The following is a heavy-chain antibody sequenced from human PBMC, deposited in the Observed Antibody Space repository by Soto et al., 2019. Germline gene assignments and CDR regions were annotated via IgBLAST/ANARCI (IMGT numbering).Heavy chain of an antibody. Sequence: GGSLRLSCAASGFTFISYWMSWVLQAPWKGLEWVANIKQDGSEKYYVDSVKGRFTISRDNAKNSLYLQMNSLRAEDTAVYYCARAVHSSGWYFTNYYYYGMDVWGKGTTVTVSS. V-gene: IGHV3-7*05. CDR3: ARAVHSSGWYFTNYYYYGMDV. D-gene: IGHD6-19*01. J-gene: IGHJ6*04. CDR2: IKQDGSEK. CDR1: GFTFISYW.